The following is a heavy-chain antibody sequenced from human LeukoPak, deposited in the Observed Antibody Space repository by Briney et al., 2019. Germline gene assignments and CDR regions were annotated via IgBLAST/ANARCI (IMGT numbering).Heavy chain of an antibody. CDR1: GFTFSSYA. CDR3: AKDDHYYDSSGYYPTFFDY. Sequence: GGSLRLSCAASGFTFSSYAMSWVRQAPGKGLEWVSAISGSGGSTYYADSVKGRFTISRDNSKNTLYLQMNSLRAEDTAVYYCAKDDHYYDSSGYYPTFFDYWGRGTLVTVSS. CDR2: ISGSGGST. D-gene: IGHD3-22*01. J-gene: IGHJ4*02. V-gene: IGHV3-23*01.